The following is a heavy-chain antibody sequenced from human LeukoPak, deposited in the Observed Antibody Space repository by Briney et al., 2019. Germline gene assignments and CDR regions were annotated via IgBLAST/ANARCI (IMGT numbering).Heavy chain of an antibody. D-gene: IGHD4-17*01. CDR2: IYYSGST. Sequence: SETLSLTCTVSGGSISSSSYYWGWIRQPPGNGLEWLGSIYYSGSTYYNPSLKSRVTISVDTSKNQFSLKLSSVTAADTAVYYCARSYGDYGNWFDPWGQGTLVTVSS. CDR1: GGSISSSSYY. J-gene: IGHJ5*02. V-gene: IGHV4-39*07. CDR3: ARSYGDYGNWFDP.